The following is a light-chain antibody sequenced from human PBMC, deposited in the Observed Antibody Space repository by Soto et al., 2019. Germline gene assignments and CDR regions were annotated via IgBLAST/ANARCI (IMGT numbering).Light chain of an antibody. CDR2: KAS. V-gene: IGKV1-5*03. Sequence: DIQMTQSPSTLSASVGDRVTITCRASQSISSYLAWYQQKPGKAPKLLIYKASSLESGVPSRFSGSGSGTEFTLTISSLQPDDFATYYCQQYNSYLITFGQGTRLEIK. J-gene: IGKJ5*01. CDR1: QSISSY. CDR3: QQYNSYLIT.